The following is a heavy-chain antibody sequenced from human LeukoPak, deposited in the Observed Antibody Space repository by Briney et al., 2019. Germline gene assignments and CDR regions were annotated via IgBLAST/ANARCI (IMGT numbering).Heavy chain of an antibody. CDR3: ARTAGSGSYFYPDY. J-gene: IGHJ4*02. V-gene: IGHV4-59*01. D-gene: IGHD1-26*01. CDR2: IYYSGST. Sequence: SETLSLTCTVSGGCISSYYWSWIRQPPGQGLEWIGCIYYSGSTNYNPSLKSRVTISVDTSKNQFSLKLSSVTAADTAVYYCARTAGSGSYFYPDYWGQGTLVTVSS. CDR1: GGCISSYY.